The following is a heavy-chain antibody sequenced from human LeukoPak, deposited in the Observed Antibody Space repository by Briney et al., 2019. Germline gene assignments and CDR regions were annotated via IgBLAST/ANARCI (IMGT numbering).Heavy chain of an antibody. Sequence: SETLSLTCTVSGGSISSSSYYWGWIRQPPGKGLEWIGSIYYSGSTYYNPSLKSQVSISIDTSKNQFSLRLTSVTAADTAVYFCARQTGSGLFILPGGQGTLVTVSS. V-gene: IGHV4-39*01. CDR1: GGSISSSSYY. J-gene: IGHJ4*02. CDR2: IYYSGST. D-gene: IGHD3/OR15-3a*01. CDR3: ARQTGSGLFILP.